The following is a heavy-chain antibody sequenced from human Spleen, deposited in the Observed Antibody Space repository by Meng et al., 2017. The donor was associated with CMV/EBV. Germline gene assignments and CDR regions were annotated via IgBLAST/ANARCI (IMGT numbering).Heavy chain of an antibody. CDR2: ISSSGSTI. CDR1: GFTFSGYA. Sequence: GEFLKISCAASGFTFSGYAMNWVRQAPGKGLEWVSYISSSGSTIYYADSVKGRFTISRDSARNSLYLQMDSLRAEDTAVYYCAREMAAYDYWGQGTLVTVSS. D-gene: IGHD5-24*01. J-gene: IGHJ4*02. CDR3: AREMAAYDY. V-gene: IGHV3-48*03.